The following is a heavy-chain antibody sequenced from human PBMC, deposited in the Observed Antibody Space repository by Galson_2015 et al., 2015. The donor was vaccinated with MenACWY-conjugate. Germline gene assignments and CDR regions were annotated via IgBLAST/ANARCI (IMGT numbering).Heavy chain of an antibody. D-gene: IGHD6-19*01. Sequence: SGAEVKKPGEFLRISCQVSGYTFTTYWITWVRQMPGKGLEWMGRIDPSNSNTNYGPSFQGHVTFSTDKSTSTAYLQWTSLKASDTAMYYCARERGSVAGSQDVWGQGTTVTVSS. V-gene: IGHV5-10-1*01. CDR1: GYTFTTYW. CDR2: IDPSNSNT. J-gene: IGHJ6*02. CDR3: ARERGSVAGSQDV.